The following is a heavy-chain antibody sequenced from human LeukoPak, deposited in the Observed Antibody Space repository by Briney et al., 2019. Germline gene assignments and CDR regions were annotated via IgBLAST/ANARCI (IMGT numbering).Heavy chain of an antibody. V-gene: IGHV3-66*01. CDR3: VALYEY. Sequence: GGSLRLPCAASGFTVSSNYMSWVRQAPGRGLEWVSIIYNDERTSYADSVKGRFTISRDTSKNTLYLQMNGLGAEDTAVYYCVALYEYWGQGTLVTVSS. D-gene: IGHD2-8*01. J-gene: IGHJ1*01. CDR2: IYNDERT. CDR1: GFTVSSNY.